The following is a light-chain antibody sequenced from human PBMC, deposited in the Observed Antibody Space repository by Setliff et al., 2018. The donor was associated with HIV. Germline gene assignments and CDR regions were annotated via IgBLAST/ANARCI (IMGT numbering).Light chain of an antibody. CDR1: SSDVGGYNY. V-gene: IGLV2-14*01. Sequence: QSVLTQPASVSGSPGQSITISCTGSSSDVGGYNYVSWYQQHPGKAPKLMIYEVRNRPSGVSNRFSGSKSGNTASLTISGLQAEDEADYYCCSYAGSYTYVVFGGGTKVTVL. CDR3: CSYAGSYTYVV. J-gene: IGLJ2*01. CDR2: EVR.